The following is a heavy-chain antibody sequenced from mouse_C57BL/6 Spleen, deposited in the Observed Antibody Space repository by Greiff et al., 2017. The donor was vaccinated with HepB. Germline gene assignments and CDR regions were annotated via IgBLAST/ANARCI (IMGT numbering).Heavy chain of an antibody. D-gene: IGHD1-1*01. CDR3: ARDGSSYPDYFDY. CDR2: INPSSGYT. Sequence: VQLVESGAELARPGASVKMSCKASGYTFTSYTMHWVKQRPGQGLEWIGYINPSSGYTKYNQKFKDKATLTADKSSSTAYMQLSSLTSEDSAVYYCARDGSSYPDYFDYWGQGTTLTVSS. V-gene: IGHV1-4*01. J-gene: IGHJ2*01. CDR1: GYTFTSYT.